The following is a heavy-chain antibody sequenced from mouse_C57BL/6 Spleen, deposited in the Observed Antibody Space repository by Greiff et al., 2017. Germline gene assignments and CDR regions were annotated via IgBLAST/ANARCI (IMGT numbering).Heavy chain of an antibody. V-gene: IGHV1-5*01. D-gene: IGHD1-1*01. Sequence: VQLQQSGTVLARPGASVKMSCKTSGYTFTSYWMHWVKQRPGQGLEWIGAIYPGNSDTSYNQKFKGKAKLTAVTSASTAYMELSSLTNEDSAVYYCTRSVTTVGVFDYWGQGTTLTVSS. CDR2: IYPGNSDT. CDR3: TRSVTTVGVFDY. J-gene: IGHJ2*01. CDR1: GYTFTSYW.